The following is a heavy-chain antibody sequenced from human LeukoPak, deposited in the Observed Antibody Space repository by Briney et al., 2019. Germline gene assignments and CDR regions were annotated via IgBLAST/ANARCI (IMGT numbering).Heavy chain of an antibody. J-gene: IGHJ3*02. D-gene: IGHD6-13*01. CDR1: GYTFNAYY. V-gene: IGHV1-2*02. Sequence: ASVKVSCKASGYTFNAYYMHWVRQAPGQGLEWMGWIHPNSGDTNYAQKFQGRVTMTRDTSINTAYMELSRLTSDDTAVYYCATSKAAGYRAFDIWGQGTMVTVSS. CDR3: ATSKAAGYRAFDI. CDR2: IHPNSGDT.